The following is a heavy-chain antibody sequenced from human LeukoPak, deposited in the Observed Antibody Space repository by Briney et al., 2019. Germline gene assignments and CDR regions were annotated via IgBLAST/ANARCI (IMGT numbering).Heavy chain of an antibody. D-gene: IGHD2-21*02. CDR1: GGSISSSSYY. CDR2: IYYSGST. J-gene: IGHJ4*02. CDR3: ARHFIDSIVVVTAIPSNFDY. Sequence: PSETLSLTCTVSGGSISSSSYYWGWIRQPPGKGLEWMGSIYYSGSTYYNPSIKSRVTISVDTSKNQFSLKLSSVTAADTAVYYCARHFIDSIVVVTAIPSNFDYWGQGTLVTASS. V-gene: IGHV4-39*01.